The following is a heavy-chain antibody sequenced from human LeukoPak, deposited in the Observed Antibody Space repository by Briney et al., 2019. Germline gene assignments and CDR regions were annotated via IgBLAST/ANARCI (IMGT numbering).Heavy chain of an antibody. Sequence: GGSLRLSCAASGFTFSSYSMNWVRQAPGKGLEWVSSISSSSSYIYYADSVKGRFTISRDNAKNSLHLQMNSLRAEDTAVYYCAREVSYYYDSSGYYYFDYWGQGTLVTVSS. J-gene: IGHJ4*02. CDR1: GFTFSSYS. D-gene: IGHD3-22*01. CDR3: AREVSYYYDSSGYYYFDY. V-gene: IGHV3-21*01. CDR2: ISSSSSYI.